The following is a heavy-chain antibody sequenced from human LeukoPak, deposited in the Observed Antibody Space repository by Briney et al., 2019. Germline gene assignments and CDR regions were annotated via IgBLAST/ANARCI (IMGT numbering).Heavy chain of an antibody. V-gene: IGHV1-46*01. D-gene: IGHD3-9*01. CDR2: INPSGGST. CDR3: ARAHTHYDILTGHAFDI. Sequence: ASVKVSCKASGYTFTSYYMHWVRQAPGQGLEWMGIINPSGGSTSYAQKFQGRVTMTRDTSTSTVYMELSSLRSEDTAVYYCARAHTHYDILTGHAFDIWGQGTMVTVSS. CDR1: GYTFTSYY. J-gene: IGHJ3*02.